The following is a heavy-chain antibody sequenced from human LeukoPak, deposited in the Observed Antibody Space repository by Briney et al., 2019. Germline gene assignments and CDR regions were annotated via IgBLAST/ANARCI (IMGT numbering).Heavy chain of an antibody. CDR2: FNSDGSNT. D-gene: IGHD5-12*01. CDR1: GFTFSSYG. V-gene: IGHV3-74*01. Sequence: GGSLRLSCAASGFTFSSYGMHWVRQAPGKGLVWVSRFNSDGSNTSYADSVKGRFTISRDNAKNTLYLQMNSLRAEDTAVYYCARYSTNGGGYDLVDAFDIWGQGTMVTVSS. CDR3: ARYSTNGGGYDLVDAFDI. J-gene: IGHJ3*02.